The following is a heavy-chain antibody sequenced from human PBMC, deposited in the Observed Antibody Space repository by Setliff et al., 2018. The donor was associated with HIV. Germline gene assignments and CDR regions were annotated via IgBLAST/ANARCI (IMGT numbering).Heavy chain of an antibody. V-gene: IGHV1-18*01. Sequence: ASVKVSCKPSGYTFTAYGLSWVRQAPGQGLEWRGWISTYSDETSYAQRLQGRVTMTTDTSMSTAYMELRRLTFDDTAVYYCARDVEHMMDVWGQGTTVTVSS. J-gene: IGHJ6*02. CDR2: ISTYSDET. CDR3: ARDVEHMMDV. CDR1: GYTFTAYG.